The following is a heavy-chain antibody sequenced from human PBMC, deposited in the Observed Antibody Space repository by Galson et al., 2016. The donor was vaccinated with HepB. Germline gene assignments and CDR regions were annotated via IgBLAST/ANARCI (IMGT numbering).Heavy chain of an antibody. Sequence: SLRLSCAGSGFIFSNYGMHWVRQAPGKGLEWVAADSMDGRRKFYADSEKGRFTISRDNSNNMLFLQMSSLRPDDTAVYYCAKRHEYCPPVGCSVDYWGQGTLVSVSS. CDR1: GFIFSNYG. CDR2: DSMDGRRK. D-gene: IGHD2/OR15-2a*01. J-gene: IGHJ4*02. V-gene: IGHV3-30*18. CDR3: AKRHEYCPPVGCSVDY.